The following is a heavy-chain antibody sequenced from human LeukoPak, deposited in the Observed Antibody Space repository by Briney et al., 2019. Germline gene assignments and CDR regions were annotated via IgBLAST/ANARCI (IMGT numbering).Heavy chain of an antibody. CDR3: ARMYYYDSSGRNWFDP. V-gene: IGHV1-8*03. D-gene: IGHD3-22*01. CDR1: GYTFTNYD. CDR2: MNPNSGNT. Sequence: ASVKVSCKASGYTFTNYDINWVRQATGQGLEWMGWMNPNSGNTGYAQKFQGRVTITRNTSLSTAYMELSSLRSEDTAVYYCARMYYYDSSGRNWFDPWGQGTLVTVPS. J-gene: IGHJ5*02.